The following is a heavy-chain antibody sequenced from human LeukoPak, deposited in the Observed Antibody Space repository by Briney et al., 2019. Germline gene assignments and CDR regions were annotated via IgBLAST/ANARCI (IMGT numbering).Heavy chain of an antibody. CDR1: GFTFSSYA. D-gene: IGHD2-21*02. V-gene: IGHV3-30-3*02. Sequence: GGSLRLSCAASGFTFSSYAMHWVRQAPGKGLEWVAVISYDGSDRNHADSVKGRFTISRDNSKNTLYLQMNSLRAEDTAVYYCAKPAYCGGDCYSSPFQHWGQGTLVTVSS. CDR2: ISYDGSDR. CDR3: AKPAYCGGDCYSSPFQH. J-gene: IGHJ1*01.